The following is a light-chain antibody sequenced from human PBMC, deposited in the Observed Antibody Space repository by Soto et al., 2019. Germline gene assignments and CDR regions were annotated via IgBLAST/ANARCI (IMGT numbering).Light chain of an antibody. CDR3: MEGTHWPYT. V-gene: IGKV2-30*01. Sequence: DVVMTQSPLSLPVTLGQPASISCRSSQSLVYSDGNTYLNWFQQRPGQSPRRLIYKVSNRDSGVPDRFSCSGSGTDFTLKISRVEADDVGVYYCMEGTHWPYTCGQGTKLEIK. CDR2: KVS. J-gene: IGKJ2*01. CDR1: QSLVYSDGNTY.